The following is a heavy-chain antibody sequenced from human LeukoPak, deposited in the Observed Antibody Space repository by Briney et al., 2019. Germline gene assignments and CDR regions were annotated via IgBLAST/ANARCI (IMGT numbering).Heavy chain of an antibody. Sequence: SQTLSLTCTVSGGSISSGGYYWSWIRQPPGKGLEWIGYIYHSGSTYYNPSLKSRVTISVDRSKNQFSLKLSSVTAADTAVYYCAREGYSYGNYYYYYMDVWGKGTTVTVSS. CDR3: AREGYSYGNYYYYYMDV. V-gene: IGHV4-30-2*01. J-gene: IGHJ6*03. D-gene: IGHD5-18*01. CDR2: IYHSGST. CDR1: GGSISSGGYY.